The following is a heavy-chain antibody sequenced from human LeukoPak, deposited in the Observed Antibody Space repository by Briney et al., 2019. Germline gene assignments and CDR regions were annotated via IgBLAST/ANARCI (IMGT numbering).Heavy chain of an antibody. D-gene: IGHD3-10*01. J-gene: IGHJ4*02. V-gene: IGHV4-4*02. Sequence: SETLSLTCAVSGASMTSTKWWSWVRQPPGKGLEWIGEIYHSGSTNFNPSLKSRITMSVDRSKNQFSLKLSSVTAADTAVYYCARGEERGSGTVHFDYWGQGTLVTVSS. CDR2: IYHSGST. CDR1: GASMTSTKW. CDR3: ARGEERGSGTVHFDY.